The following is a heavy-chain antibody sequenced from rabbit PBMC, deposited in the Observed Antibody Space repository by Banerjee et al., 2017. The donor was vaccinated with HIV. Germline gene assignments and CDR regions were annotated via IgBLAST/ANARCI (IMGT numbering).Heavy chain of an antibody. CDR3: ARDLASVIGWNFNL. CDR1: GFSFSSNY. D-gene: IGHD1-1*01. CDR2: IYNGDGST. V-gene: IGHV1S47*01. J-gene: IGHJ4*01. Sequence: QEQLEESGGDLVKPEGSLTLTCTASGFSFSSNYWLCWVRQAPGKGPEWIACIYNGDGSTYYASWVNGPFTLSRSTSLNTVTLQKSSLTAADTATNFCARDLASVIGWNFNLWGQGTL.